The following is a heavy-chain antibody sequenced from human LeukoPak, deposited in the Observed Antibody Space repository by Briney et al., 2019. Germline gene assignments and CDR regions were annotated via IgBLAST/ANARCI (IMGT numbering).Heavy chain of an antibody. J-gene: IGHJ4*02. Sequence: QTGGSLRLSCAASGFTFSTYAMSWVRRAPGKGLEWVSTIIGGSGRTYYTDSVKGRFTISRDHSENTLYLQMNSLRAEDTAVYHCAKHGRGNNSRDYFDYWGQGTLVTVSS. CDR2: IIGGSGRT. CDR1: GFTFSTYA. CDR3: AKHGRGNNSRDYFDY. V-gene: IGHV3-23*01. D-gene: IGHD5-12*01.